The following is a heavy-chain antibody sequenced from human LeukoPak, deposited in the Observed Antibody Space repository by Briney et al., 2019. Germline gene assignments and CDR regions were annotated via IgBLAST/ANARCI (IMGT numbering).Heavy chain of an antibody. D-gene: IGHD2-2*03. CDR3: AKDPLGIVVVPAAAPDDY. CDR1: GFTFSSYG. Sequence: GRSLRLSCAASGFTFSSYGMHWVRQAPGKGLEWVAVISYDGSNKYYADSVKGRFTISRDNSKNTLYLQMNSLRAEDTAVYYCAKDPLGIVVVPAAAPDDYWGQGTLVTVSS. CDR2: ISYDGSNK. J-gene: IGHJ4*02. V-gene: IGHV3-30*18.